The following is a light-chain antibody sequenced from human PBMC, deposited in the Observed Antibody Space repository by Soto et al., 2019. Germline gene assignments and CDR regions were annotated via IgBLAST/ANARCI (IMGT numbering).Light chain of an antibody. J-gene: IGLJ2*01. CDR1: SSDVGGYNY. Sequence: QSVLTQPPSASGSPGQSVTISCTGTSSDVGGYNYVSWYQQHPGKAPKLMIYEVSKRPSGVPDRFSGSKSGNTASLTVSGFQAEDEADYYCSSYAGSTLVVFGGGTKLTVL. CDR3: SSYAGSTLVV. V-gene: IGLV2-8*01. CDR2: EVS.